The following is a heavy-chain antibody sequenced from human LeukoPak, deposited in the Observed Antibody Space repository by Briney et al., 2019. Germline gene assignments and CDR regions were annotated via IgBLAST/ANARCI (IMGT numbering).Heavy chain of an antibody. V-gene: IGHV4-34*01. CDR3: ARGNDPEYSSGWYYFDY. J-gene: IGHJ4*02. CDR2: INHSGST. CDR1: GGSFSGYY. Sequence: PSETLSLTCAVYGGSFSGYYWSWIRQPPGKGLEWIGEINHSGSTNYNPSLKSRVTISVDTSKTQFSLKLSCVTAADTAAYYCARGNDPEYSSGWYYFDYWGQGTLVTVSS. D-gene: IGHD6-19*01.